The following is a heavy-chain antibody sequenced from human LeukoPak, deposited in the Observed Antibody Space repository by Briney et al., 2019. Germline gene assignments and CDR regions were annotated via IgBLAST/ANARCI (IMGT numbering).Heavy chain of an antibody. Sequence: GGSLRLSCAASGFTFSGSAMHWFRQASEKGLEWVGRIRSKANSYATAYAASVKGRFTISRDDSKNTAYLQMNSLKTEDTAVYYCTRSYGDYNVDAFDIWGQGTMVTVSS. D-gene: IGHD4-17*01. CDR2: IRSKANSYAT. CDR1: GFTFSGSA. CDR3: TRSYGDYNVDAFDI. V-gene: IGHV3-73*01. J-gene: IGHJ3*02.